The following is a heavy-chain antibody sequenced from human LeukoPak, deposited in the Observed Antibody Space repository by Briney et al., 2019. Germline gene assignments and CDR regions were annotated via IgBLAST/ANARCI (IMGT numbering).Heavy chain of an antibody. D-gene: IGHD5-24*01. Sequence: PGGSLRLSCVPSGINFSNSALSWVRQAPGKGLEWVSTITKSGDQTHYADSVRGLFTISRDIFKNTLYLQMNSLRAEDTAVYHCVKSAGKDGYRDVFDIWGQGTGVTVSS. CDR2: ITKSGDQT. CDR1: GINFSNSA. V-gene: IGHV3-23*01. CDR3: VKSAGKDGYRDVFDI. J-gene: IGHJ3*02.